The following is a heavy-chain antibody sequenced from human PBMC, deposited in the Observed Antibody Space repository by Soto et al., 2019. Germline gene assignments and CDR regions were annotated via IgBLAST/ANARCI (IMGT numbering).Heavy chain of an antibody. CDR1: GFTFSSYG. J-gene: IGHJ4*02. CDR2: IWYDGSNK. CDR3: ARDKVYEYSYGIRYYFDY. Sequence: GGSLRLSCAASGFTFSSYGMHWVRQAPGKGLEWVAVIWYDGSNKYYADSVKGRFTISRDNSKNTLYLQMNSLRAEDTAVYYCARDKVYEYSYGIRYYFDYWGQGTLVTVSS. D-gene: IGHD5-18*01. V-gene: IGHV3-33*01.